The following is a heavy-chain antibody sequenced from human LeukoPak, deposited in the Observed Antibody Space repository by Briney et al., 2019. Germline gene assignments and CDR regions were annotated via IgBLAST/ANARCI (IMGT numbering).Heavy chain of an antibody. D-gene: IGHD3-10*01. CDR3: ARNYYGSGSYYNSFDY. V-gene: IGHV4-34*01. J-gene: IGHJ4*02. Sequence: PSETLSLTCAVYGGSFSGYYWSWIRQPPGKGLEWIGEINHSGSTNYNPSLKSRVTISVDTSKNQFSLKLSSVTAADTAVYYCARNYYGSGSYYNSFDYWGQGILVTVSS. CDR1: GGSFSGYY. CDR2: INHSGST.